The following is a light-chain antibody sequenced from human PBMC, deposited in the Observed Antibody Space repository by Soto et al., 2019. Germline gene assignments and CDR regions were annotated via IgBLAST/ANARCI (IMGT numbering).Light chain of an antibody. CDR1: SSDVGGYNY. Sequence: QSALTQPASVSGSPGQSITISCTGTSSDVGGYNYVSWYQQHPGKAPKLMIYDVSNRPSGVSNRFYGSMSGNTASLTISGLQAEDEADYYCSSYTSSSTLGVFGGGTQLTVL. CDR3: SSYTSSSTLGV. J-gene: IGLJ2*01. V-gene: IGLV2-14*01. CDR2: DVS.